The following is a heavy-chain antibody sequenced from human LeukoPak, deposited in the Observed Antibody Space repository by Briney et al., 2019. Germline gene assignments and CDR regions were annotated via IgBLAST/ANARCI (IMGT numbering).Heavy chain of an antibody. CDR2: ISSSSSYI. CDR1: GFTFSSYS. Sequence: GGSLRLSCAASGFTFSSYSMNWVRQAPGKGLEWVSSISSSSSYIYYADSVKGRFTISRDNAKNSLYLQMNSLRAEDTAVYYCARDGERDYVWGIYHSSHFDYWGQGTLVTVSS. D-gene: IGHD3-16*02. CDR3: ARDGERDYVWGIYHSSHFDY. J-gene: IGHJ4*02. V-gene: IGHV3-21*01.